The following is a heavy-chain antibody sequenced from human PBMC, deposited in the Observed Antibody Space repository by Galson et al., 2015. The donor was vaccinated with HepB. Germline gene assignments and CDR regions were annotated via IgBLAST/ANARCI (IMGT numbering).Heavy chain of an antibody. CDR3: ARHKDYDILTGHYESWFDP. CDR1: GGSISRSSYY. J-gene: IGHJ5*02. Sequence: SLTCTVSGGSISRSSYYWGWIRQPPGKGLEWIGSIYYSGSTYYNPSLKSRVTISVDTSKNQFSLKLSSVTAADTAVYYCARHKDYDILTGHYESWFDPWGQGTLVTVSS. D-gene: IGHD3-9*01. CDR2: IYYSGST. V-gene: IGHV4-39*01.